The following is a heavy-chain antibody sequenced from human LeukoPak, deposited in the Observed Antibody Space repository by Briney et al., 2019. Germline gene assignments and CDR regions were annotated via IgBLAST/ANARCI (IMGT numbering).Heavy chain of an antibody. J-gene: IGHJ4*02. D-gene: IGHD1-1*01. Sequence: AGGSLRLSCAASGFTFSSHGMHWIRQAPGKGLEWVAFTRYDGLSNYYADSVKGRFTISRDNSRDTLFLQMKGLRPEDTALYYCASQADTSGWNDRFDHWGQGTLVTVSS. CDR1: GFTFSSHG. CDR3: ASQADTSGWNDRFDH. V-gene: IGHV3-30*02. CDR2: TRYDGLSN.